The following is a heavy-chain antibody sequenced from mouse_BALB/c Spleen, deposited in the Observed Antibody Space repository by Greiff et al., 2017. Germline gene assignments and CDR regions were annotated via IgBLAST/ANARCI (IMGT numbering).Heavy chain of an antibody. J-gene: IGHJ3*01. CDR2: IYPGGGYT. CDR3: ARDYYGRSYVAY. Sequence: QVQLQQSGAELVRPGTSVKISCKASGYTFTNYWLGWVKQRPGHGLEWIGDIYPGGGYTNYNEKFKGKATLTADTSSSTAYMQLSSLTSEDSAVYFCARDYYGRSYVAYWGQGTLVTVSA. V-gene: IGHV1-63*02. D-gene: IGHD1-1*01. CDR1: GYTFTNYW.